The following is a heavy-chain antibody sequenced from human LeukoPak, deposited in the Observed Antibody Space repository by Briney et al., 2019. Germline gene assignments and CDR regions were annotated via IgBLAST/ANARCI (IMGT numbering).Heavy chain of an antibody. Sequence: SETLSLTCSVSGGSIRSYYGMWLRQPPGKGLEWIGYIYYSGSTNYNPSLKSRVTISVDTSKNQFSLKLSSVTAADTAVYYCASLRDYSSAFDIWGQGTMVTVSS. CDR1: GGSIRSYY. V-gene: IGHV4-59*01. J-gene: IGHJ3*02. D-gene: IGHD2-21*01. CDR2: IYYSGST. CDR3: ASLRDYSSAFDI.